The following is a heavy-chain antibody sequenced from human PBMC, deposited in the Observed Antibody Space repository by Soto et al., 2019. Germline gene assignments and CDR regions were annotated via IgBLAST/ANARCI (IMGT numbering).Heavy chain of an antibody. D-gene: IGHD2-15*01. Sequence: EVQLVESGGGLVQPGGSLRLSCAASGFTFSSYAMHWVRQAPGKGLEYVSAISSNGGSTYYANSVKGRFTISRDNSKNTLYLQMGSLRAEDMAVYYCAGDCSGGSCSHAGAFDIWGQGTMVTVSS. CDR3: AGDCSGGSCSHAGAFDI. CDR1: GFTFSSYA. V-gene: IGHV3-64*01. J-gene: IGHJ3*02. CDR2: ISSNGGST.